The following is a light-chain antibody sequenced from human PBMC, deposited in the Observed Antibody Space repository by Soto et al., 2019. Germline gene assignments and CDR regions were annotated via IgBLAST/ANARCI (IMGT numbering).Light chain of an antibody. CDR2: DVS. V-gene: IGLV2-14*01. CDR3: TSYSSVSIYV. CDR1: STDVGRYNY. Sequence: QSVLTQPASVSGSPGQSITISCTGTSTDVGRYNYVSWYQQHPGKAPKLMVYDVSNRPSWVSNRFSGSKSGITASLTISGLQADYEADYYCTSYSSVSIYVFGTGTKVTVL. J-gene: IGLJ1*01.